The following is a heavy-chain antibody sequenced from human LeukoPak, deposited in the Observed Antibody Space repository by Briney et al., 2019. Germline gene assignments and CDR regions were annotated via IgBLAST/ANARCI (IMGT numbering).Heavy chain of an antibody. CDR3: AGRHCSGGGCYFAGADPFDY. CDR1: GFTVSSTY. D-gene: IGHD2-15*01. V-gene: IGHV3-53*01. CDR2: IYSGGNI. Sequence: GGSLRLSCAASGFTVSSTYMSWVRQAPGKGLEWVSVIYSGGNIYYIESVKGRFTISRDASKNTLYLQMNSLRAEDTAVYFCAGRHCSGGGCYFAGADPFDYWGQGTLVTVSS. J-gene: IGHJ4*02.